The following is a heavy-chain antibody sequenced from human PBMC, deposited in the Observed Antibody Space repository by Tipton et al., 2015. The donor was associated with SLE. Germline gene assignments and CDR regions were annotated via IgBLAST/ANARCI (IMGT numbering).Heavy chain of an antibody. CDR1: GASFNIYY. CDR3: ARGGVGGYDYFDY. J-gene: IGHJ4*02. D-gene: IGHD5-12*01. Sequence: TLSLTCSVSGASFNIYYWNWIRQSPGKGLEWIGNVYYVGSTNYNPSLKGRVTISVATSRNQFSLKLRSVTAADTAVYYCARGGVGGYDYFDYWGQGALVTVSS. V-gene: IGHV4-59*01. CDR2: VYYVGST.